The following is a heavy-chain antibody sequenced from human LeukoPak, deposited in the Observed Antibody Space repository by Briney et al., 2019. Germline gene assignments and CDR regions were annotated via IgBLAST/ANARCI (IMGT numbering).Heavy chain of an antibody. Sequence: GGSLRLSCAASGFPFSSYAMSWVRQAPGKGLEWVSAISGSGGSTYYADSVKGRFTISRDNSKNTLYLQMNSLRAEDTAVYCCAKDRHTARFGDWGQGTLVTVSS. V-gene: IGHV3-23*01. D-gene: IGHD3-10*01. CDR2: ISGSGGST. CDR3: AKDRHTARFGD. J-gene: IGHJ4*02. CDR1: GFPFSSYA.